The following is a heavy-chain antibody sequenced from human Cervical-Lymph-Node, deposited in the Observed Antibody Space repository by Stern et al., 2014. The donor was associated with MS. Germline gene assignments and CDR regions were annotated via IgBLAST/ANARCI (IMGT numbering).Heavy chain of an antibody. CDR2: VSANGEYP. CDR3: ARDVVTSTTRAPYGVDV. D-gene: IGHD1-14*01. J-gene: IGHJ6*02. Sequence: EVQLVESGGGLFPPGESLTLACAMSGFTFNNYATSWVRQAAGRGLEWVSSVSANGEYPWYADPVKGRFSISRDNSRNTVYLQMNCLRGGDTAVYYCARDVVTSTTRAPYGVDVWGQGTTVTVSS. CDR1: GFTFNNYA. V-gene: IGHV3-23*04.